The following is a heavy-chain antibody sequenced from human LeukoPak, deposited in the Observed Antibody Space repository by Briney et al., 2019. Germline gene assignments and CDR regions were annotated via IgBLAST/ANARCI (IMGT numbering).Heavy chain of an antibody. CDR3: ATSWGPDTSAFRWGRDGMDV. Sequence: GGSLRLSCVASGFTFNNYAMSWVRQAPGKGLEWVSAISKSGDHTYYAASAKGRFTIYRDNSKNTQYLQMNSLRAEDTAVYYCATSWGPDTSAFRWGRDGMDVWGQGTTVIVS. CDR1: GFTFNNYA. D-gene: IGHD3-16*01. J-gene: IGHJ6*02. CDR2: ISKSGDHT. V-gene: IGHV3-23*01.